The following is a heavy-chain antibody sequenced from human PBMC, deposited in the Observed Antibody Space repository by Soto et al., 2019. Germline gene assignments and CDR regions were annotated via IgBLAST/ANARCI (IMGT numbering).Heavy chain of an antibody. CDR2: ISAYNGNT. CDR3: ARSRSAIFGVKLFDH. V-gene: IGHV1-18*01. D-gene: IGHD3-3*01. CDR1: GYTFTSYG. Sequence: ASVKVSCKASGYTFTSYGISWVRQAPGQGLEWMGWISAYNGNTNYAQKLQGRVTMTTDTSTSTAYMELRSLRSDDTAVYYCARSRSAIFGVKLFDHWDQGTLVTVSS. J-gene: IGHJ5*02.